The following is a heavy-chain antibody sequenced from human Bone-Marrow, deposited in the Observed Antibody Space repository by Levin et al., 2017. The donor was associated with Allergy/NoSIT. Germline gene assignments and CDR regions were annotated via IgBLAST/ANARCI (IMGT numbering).Heavy chain of an antibody. V-gene: IGHV3-23*01. J-gene: IGHJ3*02. D-gene: IGHD3-3*01. CDR2: ISGSGGST. Sequence: GESLKISCAASGFTFSSYAMSWVRQAPGKGLEWVSAISGSGGSTYYADSVKGRFTISRDNSKNTLYLQMNSLRAEDTAVYYCAKTFIGYYDFWSGDSRVGAFDIWGQGTMVTVSS. CDR3: AKTFIGYYDFWSGDSRVGAFDI. CDR1: GFTFSSYA.